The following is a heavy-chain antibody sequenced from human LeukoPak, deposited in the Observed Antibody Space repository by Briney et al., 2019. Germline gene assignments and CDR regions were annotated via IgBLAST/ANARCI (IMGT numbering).Heavy chain of an antibody. CDR2: ISYDGSNK. J-gene: IGHJ6*02. CDR3: ARDPAYCGGDYYYYYYGMDV. V-gene: IGHV3-30*04. CDR1: GFTFSSYA. Sequence: GGSLRLSCAASGFTFSSYAMHWVRQAPGKGLEWVAVISYDGSNKYYADSVKGRFTISRDNSKNTLYLQMNSLRAEDTAVYYCARDPAYCGGDYYYYYYGMDVWGQGTTVTVSS. D-gene: IGHD2-21*02.